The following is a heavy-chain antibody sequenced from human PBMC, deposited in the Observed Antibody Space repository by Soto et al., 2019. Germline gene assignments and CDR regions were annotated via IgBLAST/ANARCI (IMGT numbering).Heavy chain of an antibody. Sequence: EVQLVESGGGLVQPGGSLRLSCAASGFTFSSYEMHWVRQAPGKGLEWVSYISSSGSTIYYADSVKGRFTISRDNAKNSLYLQMISLRAEDTAVYYCASFLGGSGLIDYWGQGPLVTGSS. CDR3: ASFLGGSGLIDY. CDR1: GFTFSSYE. J-gene: IGHJ4*02. D-gene: IGHD6-19*01. V-gene: IGHV3-48*03. CDR2: ISSSGSTI.